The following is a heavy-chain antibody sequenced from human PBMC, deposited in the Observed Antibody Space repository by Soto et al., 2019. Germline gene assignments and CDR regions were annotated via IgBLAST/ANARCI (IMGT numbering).Heavy chain of an antibody. CDR2: IYSGGST. D-gene: IGHD3-10*01. J-gene: IGHJ4*02. CDR3: ARGPGGFGDFSLDY. Sequence: QVQLQESGPGLVKPSETLSLSCGVSGGSISQYYWSWIRQPAGKGLEWIGRIYSGGSTNYNPSLESRVTMAGDTAKNKFSLKLGSVAAAGPGVYYWARGPGGFGDFSLDYWGQGTLVTVSS. CDR1: GGSISQYY. V-gene: IGHV4-4*07.